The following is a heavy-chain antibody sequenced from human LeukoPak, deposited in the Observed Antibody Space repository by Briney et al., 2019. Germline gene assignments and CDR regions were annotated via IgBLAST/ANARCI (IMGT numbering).Heavy chain of an antibody. V-gene: IGHV3-53*01. CDR3: ARRDGAYSHPYDC. Sequence: GGSLRLSCTVSAFTVSSNSMSWVRQAPGKGLEWVSFIYSDNTHYSDSVTGRFTISRDNSKNTLYLQMNSLRAEDTAVYYSARRDGAYSHPYDCWGQGILVTVSS. D-gene: IGHD4-23*01. CDR1: AFTVSSNS. CDR2: IYSDNT. J-gene: IGHJ4*02.